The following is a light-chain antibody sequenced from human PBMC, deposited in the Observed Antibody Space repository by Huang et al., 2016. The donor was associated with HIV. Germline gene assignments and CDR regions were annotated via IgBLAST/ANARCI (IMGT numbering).Light chain of an antibody. CDR3: QYGET. Sequence: DIQMTQSPSTLSAFVGDRLTTTCRASPNLSSWLAWYQQKPGKAPRLLIYKISSLESGVPSRFSGSGSGTEFTLTISSLQPDDIGTYYCQYGETFGQGSKVEVK. V-gene: IGKV1-5*03. CDR2: KIS. J-gene: IGKJ1*01. CDR1: PNLSSW.